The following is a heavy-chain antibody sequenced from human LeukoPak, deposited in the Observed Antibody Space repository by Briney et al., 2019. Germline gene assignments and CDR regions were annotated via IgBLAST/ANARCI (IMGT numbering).Heavy chain of an antibody. V-gene: IGHV3-23*01. CDR2: ISGSAVST. D-gene: IGHD4-23*01. CDR1: GFTFSSYG. J-gene: IGHJ4*02. Sequence: GGSLRLSCAASGFTFSSYGMSWVRQAPGKVLEWVSAISGSAVSTYYADSVKGRFTISRDNSKNTLYLQMNSLRVEDTAVYYCAKAVPKAVVTPSFDYWGQGTLVTVSS. CDR3: AKAVPKAVVTPSFDY.